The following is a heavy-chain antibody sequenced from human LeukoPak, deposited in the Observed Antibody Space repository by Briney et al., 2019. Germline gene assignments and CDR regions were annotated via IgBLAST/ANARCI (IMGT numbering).Heavy chain of an antibody. D-gene: IGHD3-22*01. Sequence: PGGSLRLSCAASGFTFTSVPIHWVRQPPGKGLEWVAVISYDGSNKYYADSVKGRFTISRDNSKNTLYLQMNSLRAEDTAVYYCAREGMNYYDSSGWFDYWGQGTLVTVSS. CDR1: GFTFTSVP. V-gene: IGHV3-30-3*01. CDR3: AREGMNYYDSSGWFDY. J-gene: IGHJ4*02. CDR2: ISYDGSNK.